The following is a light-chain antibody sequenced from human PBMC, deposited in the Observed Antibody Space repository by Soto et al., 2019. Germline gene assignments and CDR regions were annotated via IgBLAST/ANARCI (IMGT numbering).Light chain of an antibody. CDR3: QQYGSSGT. CDR2: DAS. CDR1: QSISSW. Sequence: DIQMTQSPSTLSASVGDRVTITGRASQSISSWLAWYQQKPGKAPKLLIYDASSLESGVPSRFSGSGSGTDFTLTISRLEPEDFAVYYCQQYGSSGTFGQGTKVDIK. V-gene: IGKV1-5*01. J-gene: IGKJ1*01.